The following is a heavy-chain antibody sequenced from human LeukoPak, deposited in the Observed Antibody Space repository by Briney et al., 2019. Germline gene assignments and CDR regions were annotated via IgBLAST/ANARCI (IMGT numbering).Heavy chain of an antibody. V-gene: IGHV3-23*01. CDR1: GFTFNNYA. D-gene: IGHD2-21*02. CDR3: TKDLTDFHNYYTDV. CDR2: ITGSGGHT. Sequence: GGSLRLSCEASGFTFNNYALAWFRQSPGKGLEWVSGITGSGGHTYYAHSVKGRFAISRDNSKNTLYLQMYSLRAEDTAVYYCTKDLTDFHNYYTDVWGKGTTVIVSS. J-gene: IGHJ6*03.